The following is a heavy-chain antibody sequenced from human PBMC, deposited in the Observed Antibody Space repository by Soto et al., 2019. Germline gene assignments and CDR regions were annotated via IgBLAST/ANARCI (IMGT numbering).Heavy chain of an antibody. V-gene: IGHV4-30-2*01. Sequence: QLQLQESGSGLVKPSQTLSLTCAVSGGSITSGNTYSWSWIRQPPGKGLEWIVSISHTGSTSYNPSLKSRVSMSVDKSKNQLSLKLSSVTAADMAVYYCARAVTPYFGTWFDPWGQGTLVTVSS. CDR1: GGSITSGNTYS. D-gene: IGHD3-10*01. CDR3: ARAVTPYFGTWFDP. J-gene: IGHJ5*02. CDR2: ISHTGST.